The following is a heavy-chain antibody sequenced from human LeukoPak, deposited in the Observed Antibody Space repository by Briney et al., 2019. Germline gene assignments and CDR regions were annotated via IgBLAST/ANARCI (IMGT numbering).Heavy chain of an antibody. J-gene: IGHJ1*01. CDR1: GGSVSSGGYY. V-gene: IGHV4-61*08. CDR2: IYYSGST. Sequence: SETLSLTCTVSGGSVSSGGYYWSWIRQPPGKGLEWIGYIYYSGSTNYNPSLKSRVTISVDTSKNQFSLKLTSVTAADAAVYYCARRDGYESFQHWGQGTLVIVSS. CDR3: ARRDGYESFQH. D-gene: IGHD5-24*01.